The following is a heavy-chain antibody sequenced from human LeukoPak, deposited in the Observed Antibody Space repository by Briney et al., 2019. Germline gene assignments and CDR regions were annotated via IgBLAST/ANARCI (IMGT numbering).Heavy chain of an antibody. D-gene: IGHD3-10*01. CDR1: GFTLCNHW. CDR3: GGELFRVRAFDI. V-gene: IGHV3-7*04. J-gene: IGHJ3*02. CDR2: IKEEGSGK. Sequence: PGGALRLSCAAPGFTLCNHWMSWGRPAPGKGVEWVAHIKEEGSGKYYVDSVKGRFTISRDNAKNSLYLQMNSLRVEDTAVYYCGGELFRVRAFDIWGQGTMVTVSS.